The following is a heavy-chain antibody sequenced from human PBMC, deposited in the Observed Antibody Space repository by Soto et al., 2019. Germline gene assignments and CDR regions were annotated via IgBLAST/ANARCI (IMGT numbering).Heavy chain of an antibody. CDR1: GYTFTGYY. CDR3: ARQCSSTSCYHPLFDY. CDR2: INPNSGGT. D-gene: IGHD2-2*01. J-gene: IGHJ4*02. Sequence: QVQLVQSGAEVKKPGASVKVSCKASGYTFTGYYMHWVRQAPGQGLEWMGWINPNSGGTNYAQKFQGRVTMTRDTPIITAYMELSRLRSDDTAVYYCARQCSSTSCYHPLFDYWGQGTLVTVSS. V-gene: IGHV1-2*02.